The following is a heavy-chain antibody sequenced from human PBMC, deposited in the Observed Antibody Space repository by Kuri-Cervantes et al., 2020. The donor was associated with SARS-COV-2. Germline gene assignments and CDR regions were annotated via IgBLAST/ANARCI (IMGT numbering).Heavy chain of an antibody. CDR2: ISSNGGST. V-gene: IGHV3-64*01. D-gene: IGHD1-26*01. Sequence: GGSLRLSCAASGFTFSSYAMHWVRQAPGKGLEYVSAISSNGGSTYYANSVKGRFTISRDNSTNTLYLQMNSLRAEGTAVCYCARDREGTSFDDWGQGTLVTVSS. CDR1: GFTFSSYA. CDR3: ARDREGTSFDD. J-gene: IGHJ4*02.